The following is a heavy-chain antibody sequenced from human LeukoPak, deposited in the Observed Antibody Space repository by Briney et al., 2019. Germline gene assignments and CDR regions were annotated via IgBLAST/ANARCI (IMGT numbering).Heavy chain of an antibody. CDR1: GFTFDDYA. CDR3: AKDMGVVTPSYYYYGMDV. CDR2: ISWNSGSI. D-gene: IGHD4-23*01. Sequence: GRSLRLSCAASGFTFDDYAMHWVRQAPGKGLEWVSGISWNSGSISYADSVKGRFTISRDNAKNSLYLQMNSLRAEDTALYYCAKDMGVVTPSYYYYGMDVWGQGTTVTVSS. J-gene: IGHJ6*02. V-gene: IGHV3-9*01.